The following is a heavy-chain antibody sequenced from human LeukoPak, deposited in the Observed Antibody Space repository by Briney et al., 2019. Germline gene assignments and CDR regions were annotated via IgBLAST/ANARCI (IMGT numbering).Heavy chain of an antibody. CDR3: ATPAYYYDSSGYPFISGAFDI. D-gene: IGHD3-22*01. CDR1: GGSISSSSYY. J-gene: IGHJ3*02. CDR2: IYYSGST. Sequence: SETLSLTCTVSGGSISSSSYYWGWIRQPPGKGLEWIGSIYYSGSTYYNPSLKSRVTISVDTSKNQFSLQLSSVTAADTAVYYCATPAYYYDSSGYPFISGAFDIWGQGTMVTVSS. V-gene: IGHV4-39*01.